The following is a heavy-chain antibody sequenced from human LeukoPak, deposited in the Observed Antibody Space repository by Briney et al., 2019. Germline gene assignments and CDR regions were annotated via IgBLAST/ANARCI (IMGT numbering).Heavy chain of an antibody. J-gene: IGHJ4*02. Sequence: PGGSLRLSCAASGFTFSSYAMHWVRQAPGKGLEWVAVISYDGSNKYYADSVKGRFTISRDNSKNTLYLQMNSLRAEDTAVYYCARDPSPHQILRFLEWLGYFDYWGQGTLVTVSS. D-gene: IGHD3-3*01. V-gene: IGHV3-30-3*01. CDR1: GFTFSSYA. CDR2: ISYDGSNK. CDR3: ARDPSPHQILRFLEWLGYFDY.